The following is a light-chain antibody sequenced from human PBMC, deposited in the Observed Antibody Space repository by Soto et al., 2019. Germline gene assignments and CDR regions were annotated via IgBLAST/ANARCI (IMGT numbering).Light chain of an antibody. V-gene: IGKV3-20*01. CDR1: QRVTSNY. CDR3: QQYSDWPLT. J-gene: IGKJ1*01. CDR2: GVS. Sequence: VMTQAPATLSVSPGESATISCRASQRVTSNYLAGYQQKHGQAPRLLIYGVSSSATGVPDRFSGSGSGTDFPLTISRLEPEDFAVYYGQQYSDWPLTFGQGTKVEV.